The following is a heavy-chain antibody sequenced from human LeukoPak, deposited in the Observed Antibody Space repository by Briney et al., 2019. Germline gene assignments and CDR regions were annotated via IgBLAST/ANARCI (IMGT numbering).Heavy chain of an antibody. D-gene: IGHD2-2*01. CDR3: AQDGLGSIVLVPAATGVYFQH. CDR1: GFTFSSYA. CDR2: ISGSGGST. Sequence: PGGSLRLSCAASGFTFSSYAMSWVRQAPGKGLEWVSAISGSGGSTYYADSVKGRFTISRDNSKNTLYLQMNSLRAEDTAVYYCAQDGLGSIVLVPAATGVYFQHWGQGTLVTVSS. J-gene: IGHJ1*01. V-gene: IGHV3-23*01.